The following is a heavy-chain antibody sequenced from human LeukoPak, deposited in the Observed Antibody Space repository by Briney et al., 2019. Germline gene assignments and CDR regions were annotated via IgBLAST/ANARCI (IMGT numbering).Heavy chain of an antibody. CDR2: IYPRDGST. V-gene: IGHV1-46*01. Sequence: ASVNVSCKASGYTFTSNYIHWVRQAPGQGLEWMGMIYPRDGSTSYAQRFQGRVTVTRDTSTSTVHMELSGLRSEDTAVYYCARDQEGFDYWGQGTLVTVSS. CDR1: GYTFTSNY. J-gene: IGHJ4*02. CDR3: ARDQEGFDY.